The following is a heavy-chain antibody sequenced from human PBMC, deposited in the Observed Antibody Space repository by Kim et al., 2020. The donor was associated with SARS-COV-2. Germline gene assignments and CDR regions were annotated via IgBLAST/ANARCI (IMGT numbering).Heavy chain of an antibody. V-gene: IGHV1-69*04. D-gene: IGHD3-10*01. J-gene: IGHJ4*02. Sequence: NYAQRFQGRVTSTADKSTSTAYMELSSLGSEDTAVYYCARVYGSGRGGFYWGQGTLVTVSS. CDR3: ARVYGSGRGGFY.